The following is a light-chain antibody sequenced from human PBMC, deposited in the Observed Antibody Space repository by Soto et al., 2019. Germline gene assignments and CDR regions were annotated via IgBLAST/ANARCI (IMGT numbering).Light chain of an antibody. CDR3: AAWDDSVNAVI. CDR1: SSNIENNA. CDR2: FDD. Sequence: QPVLTQPPAVSEGPRQRVTISCSGSSSNIENNAVSWYQHLPGKPPKLLIYFDDLLPSGVSDRFSGSKSGTSASLAISGLQSEDEADYYCAAWDDSVNAVIFGGGTKLTVL. V-gene: IGLV1-36*01. J-gene: IGLJ2*01.